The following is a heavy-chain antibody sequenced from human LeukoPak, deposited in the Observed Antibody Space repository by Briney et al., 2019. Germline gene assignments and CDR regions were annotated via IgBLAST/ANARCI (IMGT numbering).Heavy chain of an antibody. V-gene: IGHV2-70*11. J-gene: IGHJ4*02. CDR2: IDWDDDK. Sequence: SGPTLVNPTQTLTLTCTFSGFSLSTSGMCVSWIRQPPGKALEWLARIDWDDDKYHSTSLKTRLTISKDTSKNQVVLTMTNMDPVDTATYYRARTPYYDFWTKRGSYSDYWGQGTLVTVSS. CDR3: ARTPYYDFWTKRGSYSDY. D-gene: IGHD3-3*01. CDR1: GFSLSTSGMC.